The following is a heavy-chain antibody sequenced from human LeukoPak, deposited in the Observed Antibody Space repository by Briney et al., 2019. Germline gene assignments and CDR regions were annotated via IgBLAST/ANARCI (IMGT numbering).Heavy chain of an antibody. J-gene: IGHJ4*02. CDR1: GGSISSGGYY. Sequence: TLSLTCTVSGGSISSGGYYWSWIRPHPGKGLEWIGYIYYSGSTSYNPSLESRVTISVDTSKNQFSLNLSSVTAADMAVYYCARRSTVVKSLDYWGQGTLVTVSS. D-gene: IGHD4-23*01. CDR2: IYYSGST. V-gene: IGHV4-31*03. CDR3: ARRSTVVKSLDY.